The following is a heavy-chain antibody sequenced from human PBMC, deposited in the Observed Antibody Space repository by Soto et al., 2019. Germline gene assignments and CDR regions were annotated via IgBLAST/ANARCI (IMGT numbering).Heavy chain of an antibody. D-gene: IGHD6-19*01. CDR1: GGSISSGGYY. Sequence: QVQLQESGPGLVKPSQTLSLTCTVSGGSISSGGYYWSWIRQHPGKGLEWIGYIYYSGSTYYNPSLKSLVTISVDTSKNQFSLKLSSVTAADTAVYYCARDRVQWLVQGAFDIWCQGTMVTVSS. J-gene: IGHJ3*02. CDR2: IYYSGST. V-gene: IGHV4-31*01. CDR3: ARDRVQWLVQGAFDI.